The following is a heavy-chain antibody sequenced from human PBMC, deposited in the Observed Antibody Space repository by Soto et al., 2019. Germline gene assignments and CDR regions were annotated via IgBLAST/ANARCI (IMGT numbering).Heavy chain of an antibody. Sequence: GGSLRLSCAASGFTFSSYTMNWVRQAPGKGLEWVSSITSSSTNYIYYADSVKGRFTISRDNAKNSLYLQMNSLRAEDTAVYYCARSCSSSKCSPLFAYWGQGTLVTVSS. CDR3: ARSCSSSKCSPLFAY. CDR2: ITSSSTNYI. J-gene: IGHJ4*02. D-gene: IGHD2-2*01. V-gene: IGHV3-21*01. CDR1: GFTFSSYT.